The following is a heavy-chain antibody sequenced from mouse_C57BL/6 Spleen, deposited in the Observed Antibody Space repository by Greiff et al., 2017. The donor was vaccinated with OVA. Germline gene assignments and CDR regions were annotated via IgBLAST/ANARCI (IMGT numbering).Heavy chain of an antibody. D-gene: IGHD2-1*01. J-gene: IGHJ2*01. CDR3: AREGNLDY. CDR2: IYPGDGDT. CDR1: GYAFSSSW. V-gene: IGHV1-82*01. Sequence: QVQLQQSGPELVKPGASVKISCKASGYAFSSSWMNWVKQRPGKGLEWIGRIYPGDGDTNYNGKFKGKATLTADKSSSTAYMQLSSLTSEDSAVYFCAREGNLDYWGQGTTLTVSS.